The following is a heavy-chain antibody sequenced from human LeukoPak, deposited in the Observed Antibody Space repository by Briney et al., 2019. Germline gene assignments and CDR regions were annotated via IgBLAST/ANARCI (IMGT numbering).Heavy chain of an antibody. CDR1: GYTFTSYG. Sequence: ASVKVSCKASGYTFTSYGISWVRQAPGQGREGMGWISAYNGNTNYAQKLQGRVTMTTDTSTSTAYMELRSLRSDDTAVYYCAKTYYYDRSGLNAFDIWGQGTMLTVSS. V-gene: IGHV1-18*01. CDR3: AKTYYYDRSGLNAFDI. J-gene: IGHJ3*02. CDR2: ISAYNGNT. D-gene: IGHD3-22*01.